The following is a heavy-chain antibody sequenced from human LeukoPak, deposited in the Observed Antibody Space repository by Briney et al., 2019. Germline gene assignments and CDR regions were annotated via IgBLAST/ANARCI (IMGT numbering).Heavy chain of an antibody. D-gene: IGHD2-8*01. V-gene: IGHV3-30*02. Sequence: GGSLRLSCAASGFTFSNYGMHWVRQAPGKGLEWVAFIWYDGSNRYYADSVKGRFTISRDNSENTLFLQMSSLRTEDTDVYYCAKDPLGFCTRATCRYLDSWGQGTLVTVSS. CDR3: AKDPLGFCTRATCRYLDS. CDR1: GFTFSNYG. J-gene: IGHJ4*02. CDR2: IWYDGSNR.